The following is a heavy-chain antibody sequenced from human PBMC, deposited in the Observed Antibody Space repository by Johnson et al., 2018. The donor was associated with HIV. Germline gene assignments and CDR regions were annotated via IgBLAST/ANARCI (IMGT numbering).Heavy chain of an antibody. CDR2: IRYDGSNK. Sequence: QVQLVESGGGLVQPGGSLRLSCAASGFTFSTYAMSWVRQAPGKGLEWVAFIRYDGSNKYYADSVKGRFTISRDNSKNTLYLQMTSLRAEDTALYYCAKTIVVVTADAFDIWGQGTMVTVSS. D-gene: IGHD2-21*02. CDR1: GFTFSTYA. CDR3: AKTIVVVTADAFDI. V-gene: IGHV3-30*02. J-gene: IGHJ3*02.